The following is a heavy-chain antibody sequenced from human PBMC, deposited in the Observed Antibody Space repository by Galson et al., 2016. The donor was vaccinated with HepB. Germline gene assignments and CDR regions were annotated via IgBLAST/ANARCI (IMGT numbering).Heavy chain of an antibody. V-gene: IGHV5-10-1*01. J-gene: IGHJ4*02. CDR2: IDPSDSYT. D-gene: IGHD3-22*01. Sequence: SGAEVKKPGESLRISCKGSGYTFTSYWISWVRQMPGKGLEWLGRIDPSDSYTNYSPSFQGHVTISADKSISTAYLQWSSLKASVTAMYYCVRDYYDISGYFDYWGQGTLVTVSS. CDR3: VRDYYDISGYFDY. CDR1: GYTFTSYW.